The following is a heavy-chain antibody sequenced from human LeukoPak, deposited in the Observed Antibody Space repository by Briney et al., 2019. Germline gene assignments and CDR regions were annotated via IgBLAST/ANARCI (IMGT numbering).Heavy chain of an antibody. D-gene: IGHD6-25*01. CDR2: IKTDGSAK. J-gene: IGHJ3*02. Sequence: GGSLRLSCAASGFTFSRYWMSWVRQAPGKGLEWVANIKTDGSAKYYVDSVKGRFTISRDNAKNSLFLQMNSLRGEDTALYFCARERPAAASAFEIWGQGTMVTVSS. CDR3: ARERPAAASAFEI. V-gene: IGHV3-7*01. CDR1: GFTFSRYW.